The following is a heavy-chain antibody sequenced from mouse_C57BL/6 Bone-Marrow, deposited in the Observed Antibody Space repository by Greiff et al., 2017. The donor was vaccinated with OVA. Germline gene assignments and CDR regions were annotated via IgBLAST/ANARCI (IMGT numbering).Heavy chain of an antibody. Sequence: QVHVKQSGAELARPGASVKLSCKASGYTFTSYGISWVKQRTGQGLDWIGEIYPRSGNTYYNEKFKGKATLTADKSSSTAYMELRSLTSEDSAVYFCLYDGYYDAMDYWGQGTSVTVSS. CDR1: GYTFTSYG. J-gene: IGHJ4*01. V-gene: IGHV1-81*01. CDR3: LYDGYYDAMDY. CDR2: IYPRSGNT. D-gene: IGHD2-3*01.